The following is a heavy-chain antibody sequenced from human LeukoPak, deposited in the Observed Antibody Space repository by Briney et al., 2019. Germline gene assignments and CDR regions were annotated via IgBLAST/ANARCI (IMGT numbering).Heavy chain of an antibody. D-gene: IGHD4-23*01. CDR1: GYTFTGYY. Sequence: GASVKVSCKGSGYTFTGYYIHWVRQGPGQGLEWMGWINPDSGGTNYARKFQGRVTMTRDTSISTAYMELSRLRSDDTAVYYCARDYHPLTPFYYMDVWGKGTTVTISS. J-gene: IGHJ6*03. V-gene: IGHV1-2*02. CDR2: INPDSGGT. CDR3: ARDYHPLTPFYYMDV.